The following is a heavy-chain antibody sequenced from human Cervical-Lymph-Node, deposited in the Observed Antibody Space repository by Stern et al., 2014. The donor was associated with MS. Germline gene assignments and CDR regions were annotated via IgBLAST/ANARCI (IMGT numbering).Heavy chain of an antibody. V-gene: IGHV1-46*01. CDR2: INPSGGST. CDR1: GYTFTSYY. Sequence: QVQLVQSGAEVKKPGASVKVSCKASGYTFTSYYIHWVRQAPGQGLEWMGIINPSGGSTSYAQKFQGRVTMTRDTSTSTVHMELSSLRSEDTAVYYCARARAGYTSSWYGRNWFDPWGQGTLVTVSS. CDR3: ARARAGYTSSWYGRNWFDP. J-gene: IGHJ5*02. D-gene: IGHD6-13*01.